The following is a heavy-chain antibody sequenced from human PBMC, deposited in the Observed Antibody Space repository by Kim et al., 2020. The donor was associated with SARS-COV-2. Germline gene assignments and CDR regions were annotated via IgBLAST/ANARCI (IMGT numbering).Heavy chain of an antibody. D-gene: IGHD1-26*01. Sequence: YNPSLKSRVTRSVDTSKNQFSLRLSSVTAADTAVYYCARSAKTATQAFDIWGQGTMVTVSS. CDR3: ARSAKTATQAFDI. V-gene: IGHV4-34*01. J-gene: IGHJ3*02.